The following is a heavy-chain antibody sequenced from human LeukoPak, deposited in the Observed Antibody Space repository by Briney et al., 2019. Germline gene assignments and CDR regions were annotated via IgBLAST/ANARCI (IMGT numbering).Heavy chain of an antibody. V-gene: IGHV3-48*03. CDR3: ARWAEANDY. J-gene: IGHJ4*02. CDR2: IHSSGATI. CDR1: GFTFSSYD. Sequence: PGGSLRLSCAASGFTFSSYDMNWVRQAPGKGLEWVSYIHSSGATIYYADSVKGRFTISRDNAKNSLYLQMNSLRAEDTAVYYCARWAEANDYWGQGTLVTVSS.